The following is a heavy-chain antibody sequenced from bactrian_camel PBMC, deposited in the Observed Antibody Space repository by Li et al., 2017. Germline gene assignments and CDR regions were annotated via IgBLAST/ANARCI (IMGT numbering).Heavy chain of an antibody. CDR3: ATGPSRAGGSCETPFFGY. CDR1: GFSFSSYS. V-gene: IGHV3S31*01. Sequence: VQLVESGGVLVQPGGSLRLSCAASGFSFSSYSMSWVRQAPGKGHEWVSSINTDGENTYYADFLKGRFTISRDNAKNTLTLQMNSLKPEDSAMYYCATGPSRAGGSCETPFFGYYGQGTQVTVS. J-gene: IGHJ6*01. CDR2: INTDGENT. D-gene: IGHD2*01.